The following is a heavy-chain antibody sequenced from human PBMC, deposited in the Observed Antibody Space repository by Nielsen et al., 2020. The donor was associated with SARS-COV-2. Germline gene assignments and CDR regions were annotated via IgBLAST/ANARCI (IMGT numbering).Heavy chain of an antibody. CDR3: VRDGRYCSGGTCYHLFDY. V-gene: IGHV1-18*04. CDR2: IRGYNGNT. J-gene: IGHJ4*02. D-gene: IGHD2-15*01. CDR1: GYTFHNYG. Sequence: ASVKVSCKASGYTFHNYGISWVRQAPGQGLEWMGWIRGYNGNTNYAQNLQGRVTMTTDPSTTPAYMELRRLRSDATATYYCVRDGRYCSGGTCYHLFDYWGQGTLVTVSS.